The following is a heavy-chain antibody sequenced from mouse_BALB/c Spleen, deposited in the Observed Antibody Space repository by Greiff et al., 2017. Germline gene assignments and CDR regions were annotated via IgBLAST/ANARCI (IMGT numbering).Heavy chain of an antibody. V-gene: IGHV3-8*02. CDR3: ARYGARATAMDY. CDR1: GDSITSGY. J-gene: IGHJ4*01. D-gene: IGHD3-1*01. CDR2: ISYSGST. Sequence: EVQLVESGPSLVKPSQTLSLTCSVTGDSITSGYWNWIRKFPGNKLEYMGYISYSGSTYYNPSLKSRISITRDTSKNQYYLQLNSVTTEDTATYYCARYGARATAMDYWGQGTSVTVSS.